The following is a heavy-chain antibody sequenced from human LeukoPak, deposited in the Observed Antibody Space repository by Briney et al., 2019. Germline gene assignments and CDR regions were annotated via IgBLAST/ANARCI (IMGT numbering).Heavy chain of an antibody. V-gene: IGHV3-7*01. Sequence: PGGSLRLSCAASGFTFSSYWMSWVRQAPGKGLEWVANIKQDGSEKYYVDSVKGRFTISRDNAKNSLYLQMNSLRAEDTAVYYCARVGATGNVGYYYYGMDVWGQGTTVTVSS. D-gene: IGHD1-26*01. CDR3: ARVGATGNVGYYYYGMDV. CDR2: IKQDGSEK. CDR1: GFTFSSYW. J-gene: IGHJ6*02.